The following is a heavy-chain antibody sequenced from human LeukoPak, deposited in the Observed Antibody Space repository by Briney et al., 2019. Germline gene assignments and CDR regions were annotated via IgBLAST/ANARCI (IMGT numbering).Heavy chain of an antibody. D-gene: IGHD6-13*01. CDR1: GGSISSYY. Sequence: PSETLSLTCTVSGGSISSYYWSWIRQPPGKGLEWIGYIYYSGSTNYNPSLKSRVTISVDTSKNQFSLKLSSVTAADTAVYYCARDVVYSSNWYQYYAFDIWGQGTMVTVSS. CDR3: ARDVVYSSNWYQYYAFDI. J-gene: IGHJ3*02. CDR2: IYYSGST. V-gene: IGHV4-59*01.